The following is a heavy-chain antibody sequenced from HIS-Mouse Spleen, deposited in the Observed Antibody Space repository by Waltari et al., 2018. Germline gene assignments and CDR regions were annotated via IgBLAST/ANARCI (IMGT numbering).Heavy chain of an antibody. D-gene: IGHD3-10*01. V-gene: IGHV3-53*02. CDR2: IYSGGST. CDR3: ARHYYYGSGSYYFDY. CDR1: GFTVISNY. Sequence: EVQLVETGGGLIQPGGSLRLSCAASGFTVISNYWSWVRQAPGKGLEWVSVIYSGGSTYYADSVKGRFTISRDNSKNTLYLQMNSLRAEDTAVYYCARHYYYGSGSYYFDYWGQGTLVTVSS. J-gene: IGHJ4*02.